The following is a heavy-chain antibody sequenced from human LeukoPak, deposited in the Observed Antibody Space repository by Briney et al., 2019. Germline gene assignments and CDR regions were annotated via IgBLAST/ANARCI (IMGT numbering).Heavy chain of an antibody. Sequence: GGSLRLSCAASGFNFANHAMSWVRQTPGKGLEWVSAISGGGDITYYADSVTGRFTISRDNSKNTLYLQMNSQRAEDTAVYYCARDLRYYDSNGYYAWYFDYWGQGTLVTVSS. V-gene: IGHV3-23*01. CDR2: ISGGGDIT. CDR1: GFNFANHA. D-gene: IGHD3-22*01. CDR3: ARDLRYYDSNGYYAWYFDY. J-gene: IGHJ4*02.